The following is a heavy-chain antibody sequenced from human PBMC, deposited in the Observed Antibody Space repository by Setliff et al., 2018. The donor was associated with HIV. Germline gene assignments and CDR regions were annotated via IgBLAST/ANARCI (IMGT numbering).Heavy chain of an antibody. Sequence: GGSLRLSCAASGLTDTYNYMSWVRQAPGKGLERVSVIYAGGSTYYADSVKGRFTISRDNSKNMLYLQMDSLRAEDTAVYYCARGRNRNYVVYGMDVWGQGTTVTSP. D-gene: IGHD1-7*01. CDR3: ARGRNRNYVVYGMDV. V-gene: IGHV3-53*01. CDR1: GLTDTYNY. J-gene: IGHJ6*02. CDR2: IYAGGST.